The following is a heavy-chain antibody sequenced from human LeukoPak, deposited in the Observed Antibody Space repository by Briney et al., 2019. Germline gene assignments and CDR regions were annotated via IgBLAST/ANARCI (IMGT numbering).Heavy chain of an antibody. J-gene: IGHJ4*02. D-gene: IGHD1-26*01. CDR3: ARDEVGATD. CDR1: GFTFSTFA. Sequence: GGSLRLSCVASGFTFSTFAMSWVRQTPRKGLEWVSAISGSDAGTYYADSVKGRFTISRDNSRNTLYLQMNNLRAEDTAVYYCARDEVGATDWGQGTLVTVSS. CDR2: ISGSDAGT. V-gene: IGHV3-23*01.